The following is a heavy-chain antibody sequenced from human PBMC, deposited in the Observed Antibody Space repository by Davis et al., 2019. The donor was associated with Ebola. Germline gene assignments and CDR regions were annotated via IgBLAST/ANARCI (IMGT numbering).Heavy chain of an antibody. D-gene: IGHD3-3*01. V-gene: IGHV1-2*02. J-gene: IGHJ6*02. CDR3: ARASPPEYDVWSRNPHYHYFPMDV. Sequence: ASVKVSCKASGGTFSSYAISWVRQAPGQGLEWMGWINPNNGDTKLAQRFQGRVTMTRDTSIGTAYMELSRLRSDDTAVYFCARASPPEYDVWSRNPHYHYFPMDVWGQGTTVTVSS. CDR2: INPNNGDT. CDR1: GGTFSSYA.